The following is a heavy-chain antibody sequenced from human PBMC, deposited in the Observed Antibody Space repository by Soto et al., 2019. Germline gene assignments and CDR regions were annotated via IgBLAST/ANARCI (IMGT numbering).Heavy chain of an antibody. CDR1: GGSVSSSNW. J-gene: IGHJ3*02. CDR2: IYHSGSA. CDR3: ARVPGVVVSADDAFDI. V-gene: IGHV4-4*02. D-gene: IGHD2-21*02. Sequence: QVQLQESGPGLVKPSGTLSLTCAVSGGSVSSSNWWSWVRQSPGKGLEWMGEIYHSGSAHYNPSLKCRATISLDKSKSQFSLRLTSVTAADTAVYYCARVPGVVVSADDAFDIWGPGTRVIVSS.